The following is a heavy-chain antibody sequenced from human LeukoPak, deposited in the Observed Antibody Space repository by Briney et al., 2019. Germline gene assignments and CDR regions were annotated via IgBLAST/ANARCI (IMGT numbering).Heavy chain of an antibody. Sequence: GSLRLSCAASGFTFSSYAMSWIRQPPGKGLEWIGEINHSGSTNYNPSLKSRVTISVDTSKNQFSLKLSSVTAADTAVYYCARDTRWLQLPFDYWGQGTLVTVSS. CDR3: ARDTRWLQLPFDY. CDR2: INHSGST. CDR1: GFTFSSYA. D-gene: IGHD5-24*01. J-gene: IGHJ4*02. V-gene: IGHV4-34*01.